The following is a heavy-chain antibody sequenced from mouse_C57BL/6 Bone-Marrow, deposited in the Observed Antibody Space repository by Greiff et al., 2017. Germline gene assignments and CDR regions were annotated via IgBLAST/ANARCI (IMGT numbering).Heavy chain of an antibody. CDR3: TRSGNYDYFHYAMDY. CDR1: GYTFTSYW. J-gene: IGHJ4*01. V-gene: IGHV1-53*01. CDR2: INPSNGGT. Sequence: QVQLQQPGTELVKPGASVKLSCKASGYTFTSYWMHWVKQRPGQGLEWIGNINPSNGGTNYNEKFKSKATLTVDKSSSTAYMQLSSLTSEDSAVYYCTRSGNYDYFHYAMDYWGQGTSVTVSS. D-gene: IGHD2-4*01.